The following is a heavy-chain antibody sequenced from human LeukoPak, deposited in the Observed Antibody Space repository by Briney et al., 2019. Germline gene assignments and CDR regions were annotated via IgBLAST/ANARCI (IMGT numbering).Heavy chain of an antibody. V-gene: IGHV4-4*07. CDR3: AGDRRRAAAGTGPSYYYYYGMDV. CDR1: GGSISSYY. D-gene: IGHD6-13*01. Sequence: PSETLSLTCTVSGGSISSYYWSWIRQPAGKGLEWIGRIYTSGSTNYNPSLKSRVTMSVDTSKNQFPLKLSSVTAADTAVYYCAGDRRRAAAGTGPSYYYYYGMDVWGQGTTVTVSS. CDR2: IYTSGST. J-gene: IGHJ6*02.